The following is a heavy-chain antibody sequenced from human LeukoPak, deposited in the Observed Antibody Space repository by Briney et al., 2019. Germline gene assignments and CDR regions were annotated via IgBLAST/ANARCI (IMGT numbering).Heavy chain of an antibody. Sequence: PGGSLRLSCAASGFSFSTYNMIWARQAPGKGLEWLSYIHFRSSPKYYADSVKGRFTISRDNAKNLLYLQIDSLRVEDTAVYYCARGSSIAARRGLGFDYWGQGTLVTVSS. D-gene: IGHD6-6*01. V-gene: IGHV3-48*04. CDR2: IHFRSSPK. J-gene: IGHJ4*02. CDR1: GFSFSTYN. CDR3: ARGSSIAARRGLGFDY.